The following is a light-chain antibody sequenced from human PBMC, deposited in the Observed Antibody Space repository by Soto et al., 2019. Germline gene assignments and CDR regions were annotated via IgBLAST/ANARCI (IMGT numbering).Light chain of an antibody. CDR3: QQRSNLIT. CDR1: QSVSSY. CDR2: DAS. J-gene: IGKJ5*01. V-gene: IGKV3-11*01. Sequence: EILMTQSPATLSVYPWERATLSCRASQSVSSYLAWYQQKPGQAPRLLIYDASNRATGIPARFSGSGSGTDFTLTISSLEPEDFAVYYCQQRSNLITYGQGTRLEIK.